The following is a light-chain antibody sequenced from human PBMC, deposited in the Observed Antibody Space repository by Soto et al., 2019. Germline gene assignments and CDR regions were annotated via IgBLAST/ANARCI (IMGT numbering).Light chain of an antibody. J-gene: IGLJ1*01. CDR1: NTDLGVYSY. CDR2: DVN. CDR3: FSKISGFVYG. V-gene: IGLV2-14*03. Sequence: QSALAQPASVSGSFGQSITISCSGPNTDLGVYSYVSWYQHHPGKAPKLLIYDVNNRPSGISDRFSGSKSGDTASLTISGLQAEDEADYFCFSKISGFVYGFGTGTRSPS.